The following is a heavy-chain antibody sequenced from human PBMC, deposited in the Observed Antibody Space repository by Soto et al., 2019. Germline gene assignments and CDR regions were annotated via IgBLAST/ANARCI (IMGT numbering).Heavy chain of an antibody. V-gene: IGHV1-18*01. J-gene: IGHJ4*02. CDR1: GYAFTTYG. D-gene: IGHD3-16*01. Sequence: QVHLVQSGAEVKKPGASVKVSCQGSGYAFTTYGITWVRQAPGQGLEWMGWISAHNGNTNYAQKLQGRVTVTRDTSTSTAYMELRSLRYDVTAVYYCARGGDGDYWGEGALVTVSS. CDR3: ARGGDGDY. CDR2: ISAHNGNT.